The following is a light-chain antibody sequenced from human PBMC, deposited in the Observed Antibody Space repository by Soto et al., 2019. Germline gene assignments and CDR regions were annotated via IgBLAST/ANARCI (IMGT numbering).Light chain of an antibody. CDR3: QQYNNWPLT. CDR2: ATS. Sequence: ESLFTQSPGTLSLSPGETATLSCRASQTVNSDYLAWFQQRPGQAPRLLIFATSRRATDIPARFSGSGSGTEFTLTISSLQSEDFTVYYCQQYNNWPLTFGQGTRLEI. J-gene: IGKJ5*01. V-gene: IGKV3D-15*01. CDR1: QTVNSD.